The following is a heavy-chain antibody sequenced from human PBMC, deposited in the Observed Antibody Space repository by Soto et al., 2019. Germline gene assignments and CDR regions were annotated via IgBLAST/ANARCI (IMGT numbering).Heavy chain of an antibody. CDR2: IYYTGST. CDR1: GGSVSSSSYY. CDR3: AGRWAGDYYFDY. V-gene: IGHV4-39*01. J-gene: IGHJ4*02. Sequence: SETLSLTCTVSGGSVSSSSYYWGWIRQPPGKGLEWIGTIYYTGSTSYSPSLKRRVTISVDTSKTQFSLNLSSVTATDTAVYYCAGRWAGDYYFDYWGQGTLVTVSS. D-gene: IGHD1-26*01.